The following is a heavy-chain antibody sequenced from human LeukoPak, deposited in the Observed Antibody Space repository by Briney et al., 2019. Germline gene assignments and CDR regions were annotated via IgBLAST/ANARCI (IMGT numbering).Heavy chain of an antibody. CDR2: ISGSGGSI. CDR3: ASLVI. V-gene: IGHV3-23*01. CDR1: GFNFSRYA. J-gene: IGHJ3*02. Sequence: PGGSLRLSCAASGFNFSRYAISWVRQAPGKGLEWVSSISGSGGSIYYADSVKGRFTISRDNSKNTLYLELSSLRAEDTAVYYCASLVIWGQGTMVAVSS.